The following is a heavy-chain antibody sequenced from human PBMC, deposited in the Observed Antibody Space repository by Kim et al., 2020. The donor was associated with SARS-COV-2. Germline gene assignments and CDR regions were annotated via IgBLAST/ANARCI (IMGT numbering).Heavy chain of an antibody. Sequence: SETLSLTCTVSGGSISSSSYYWGWIRQPPGKGLEWIGSIYYSGSTYYNPSLKSRVTISVDTSKNQFSLKLSSVTSADTAVYYCASQWELLPWFDPWGQGTLVTVSS. CDR2: IYYSGST. D-gene: IGHD1-26*01. CDR1: GGSISSSSYY. CDR3: ASQWELLPWFDP. V-gene: IGHV4-39*07. J-gene: IGHJ5*02.